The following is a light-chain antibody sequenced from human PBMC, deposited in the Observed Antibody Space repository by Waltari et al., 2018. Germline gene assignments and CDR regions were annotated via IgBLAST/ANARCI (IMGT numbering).Light chain of an antibody. CDR2: YDT. CDR1: NIESKS. V-gene: IGLV3-21*01. J-gene: IGLJ3*02. Sequence: YVLTQPPSVSVAPGKTATLTCGGENIESKSVNWYQQKAGQAPVLVLFYDTDRPSGIPDRCSGSNAGNTATLTISWVEAGDEADYHCQVWDDTTNSGVFGGGTRLTVL. CDR3: QVWDDTTNSGV.